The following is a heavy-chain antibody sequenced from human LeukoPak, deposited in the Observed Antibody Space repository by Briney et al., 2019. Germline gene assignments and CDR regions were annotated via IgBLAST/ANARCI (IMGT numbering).Heavy chain of an antibody. J-gene: IGHJ5*02. D-gene: IGHD6-6*01. CDR3: AKDSYSSSFTWFDP. CDR2: ISGSGGST. Sequence: PGGSRRLSCAASGFTFSSYAMSWVRQAPGKGLEWVSAISGSGGSTYYADSVKGRFTISRDNSKNTLYLQMNSLRAEDTAVYYCAKDSYSSSFTWFDPWGQGTLVTVSS. V-gene: IGHV3-23*01. CDR1: GFTFSSYA.